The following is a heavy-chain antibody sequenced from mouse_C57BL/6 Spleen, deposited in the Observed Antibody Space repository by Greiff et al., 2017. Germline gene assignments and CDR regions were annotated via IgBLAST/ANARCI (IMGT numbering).Heavy chain of an antibody. Sequence: EVHLVESGGDLVKPGGSLKLSCAASGFTFSSYGMSWVRQTPDKRLEWVATISSGGSYTYYPDSVKGRFTISRDNAKNTLYLQMSSLKSEDTAMYYCARQKGSTTVVADYAMDYWGQGTSVTVSS. CDR3: ARQKGSTTVVADYAMDY. V-gene: IGHV5-6*01. J-gene: IGHJ4*01. D-gene: IGHD1-1*01. CDR1: GFTFSSYG. CDR2: ISSGGSYT.